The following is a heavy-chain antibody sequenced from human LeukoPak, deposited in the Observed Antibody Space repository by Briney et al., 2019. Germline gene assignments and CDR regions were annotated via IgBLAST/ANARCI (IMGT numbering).Heavy chain of an antibody. J-gene: IGHJ4*02. CDR1: GGSISSYY. V-gene: IGHV4-59*12. CDR3: ARDRGSWVNFDY. D-gene: IGHD2-15*01. Sequence: PSETLSLTCTVSGGSISSYYWSWIRQPPGKGLEWIGYIYYSGSTNYNPSLKSRVTISVDTSKNQFSLKLSSVTAADTAVYYCARDRGSWVNFDYWGQGTLVTVSS. CDR2: IYYSGST.